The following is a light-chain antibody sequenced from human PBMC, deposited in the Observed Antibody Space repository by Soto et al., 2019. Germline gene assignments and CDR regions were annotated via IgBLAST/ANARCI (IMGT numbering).Light chain of an antibody. CDR2: AAS. CDR1: QSISWS. CDR3: QQSCNSPMYT. Sequence: EIQMTQSPSSLSASVGHRVTITCRASQSISWSLNWYQQKTGKAPRLLIYAASSLQNGVPSRFSGSGSGTDFTLTISSLQSEDAAIYSCQQSCNSPMYTFRQWT. V-gene: IGKV1-39*01. J-gene: IGKJ2*01.